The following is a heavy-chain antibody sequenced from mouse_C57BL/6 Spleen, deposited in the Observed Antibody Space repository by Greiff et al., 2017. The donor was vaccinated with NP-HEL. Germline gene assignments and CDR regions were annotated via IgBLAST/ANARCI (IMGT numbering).Heavy chain of an antibody. CDR1: GYAFSSYW. V-gene: IGHV1-80*01. J-gene: IGHJ4*01. CDR3: ARSNYDYNYYYAMDY. D-gene: IGHD2-4*01. Sequence: VQLQQSGAELVKPGASVKISCKASGYAFSSYWMNWVKQRPGTGLEWIGQIYPGDGDTNYNGKFKGKATLTADKDSSTAYMQLSSLTSEDSAVYCCARSNYDYNYYYAMDYWGQGTSVTVSS. CDR2: IYPGDGDT.